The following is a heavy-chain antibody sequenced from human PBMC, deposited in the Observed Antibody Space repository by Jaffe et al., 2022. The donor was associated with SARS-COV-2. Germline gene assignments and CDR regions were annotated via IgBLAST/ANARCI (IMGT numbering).Heavy chain of an antibody. CDR3: ARDLYGSGTGADF. CDR1: GYTFTKFA. CDR2: INAGNGDT. D-gene: IGHD3-10*01. Sequence: QVQLVQSGAEVKKPGASVKVSCKTSGYTFTKFALHWVRQAPGQRLEWMGWINAGNGDTKYSQSFQGRVTITRDTSASTAYMELSSLRSEDSALYYCARDLYGSGTGADFWGQGTLVTVSS. V-gene: IGHV1-3*01. J-gene: IGHJ4*02.